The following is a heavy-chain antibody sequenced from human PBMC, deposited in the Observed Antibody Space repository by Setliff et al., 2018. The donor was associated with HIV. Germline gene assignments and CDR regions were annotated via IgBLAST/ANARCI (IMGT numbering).Heavy chain of an antibody. CDR1: GFTFNKFH. V-gene: IGHV1-2*02. Sequence: ASVKVSCKASGFTFNKFHIQWVRQAPGQGLEWMGWINVGSGGTNYVQKFQGRVTMTWDTSISTAYMDLSSLTSDDTAIYYCTRATRYCGGDCSSGGAYDIWGQGTVVTVSS. J-gene: IGHJ3*02. CDR2: INVGSGGT. CDR3: TRATRYCGGDCSSGGAYDI. D-gene: IGHD2-21*02.